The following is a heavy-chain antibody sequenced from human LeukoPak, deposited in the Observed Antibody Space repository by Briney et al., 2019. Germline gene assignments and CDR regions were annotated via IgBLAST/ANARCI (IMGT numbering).Heavy chain of an antibody. CDR2: IYSGGGT. J-gene: IGHJ4*02. Sequence: PGGSLRLSCAVSEISITTTYMSWVRQAPGKGLEWVALIYSGGGTSYGDSVKGRFTISKDNSQSSLYLQMDSLTAEDTAVYYCAKSDYWGQGTLVTVSS. CDR3: AKSDY. V-gene: IGHV3-53*01. CDR1: EISITTTY.